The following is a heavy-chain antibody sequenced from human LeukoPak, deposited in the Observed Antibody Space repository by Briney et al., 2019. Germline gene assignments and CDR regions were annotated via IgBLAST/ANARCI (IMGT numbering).Heavy chain of an antibody. D-gene: IGHD6-13*01. V-gene: IGHV3-23*01. Sequence: GGSLRLSCAASGFTFSSYSMSWVRQAPGKGLEWVSGINNNGAKTYYADFVKGRFTISRDNSKNTLYLQMNSLRDEDTALYYCAKEYTNSWFTSLNWGQGTLVTVSS. CDR1: GFTFSSYS. CDR2: INNNGAKT. J-gene: IGHJ4*02. CDR3: AKEYTNSWFTSLN.